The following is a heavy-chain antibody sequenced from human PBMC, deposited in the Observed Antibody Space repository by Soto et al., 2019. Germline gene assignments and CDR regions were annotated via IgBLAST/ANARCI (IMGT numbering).Heavy chain of an antibody. V-gene: IGHV3-23*01. D-gene: IGHD6-19*01. CDR1: GFTFSSFA. CDR3: AKSSSGWYSFSDFGYFDL. J-gene: IGHJ2*01. CDR2: ISGSGGST. Sequence: EVQLLESGGGLVQPGGSWGPSCAASGFTFSSFAMSWFRQAPGRGREWFSAISGSGGSTYYAASVKGRFTISRDNSKNTLYLQMNSLRAEDTAVYYCAKSSSGWYSFSDFGYFDLWGRGTLVTVSS.